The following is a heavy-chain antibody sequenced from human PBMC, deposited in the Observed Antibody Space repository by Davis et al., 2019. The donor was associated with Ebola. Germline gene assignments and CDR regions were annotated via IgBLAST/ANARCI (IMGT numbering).Heavy chain of an antibody. CDR1: GGTFSSYT. V-gene: IGHV1-69*02. Sequence: SVKVSCKASGGTFSSYTISWVRQAPGQGLDWMGRIIPILGIANYAQKFQGRVTITADKSTSTAYMELSSLRSEDTAVYYCARALVLVPAANNWFDPWGQGTLVTVSS. D-gene: IGHD2-2*01. CDR3: ARALVLVPAANNWFDP. CDR2: IIPILGIA. J-gene: IGHJ5*02.